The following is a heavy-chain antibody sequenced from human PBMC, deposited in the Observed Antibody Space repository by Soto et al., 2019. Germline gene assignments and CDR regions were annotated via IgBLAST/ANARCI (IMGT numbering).Heavy chain of an antibody. CDR1: GFTFTSSA. D-gene: IGHD2-15*01. V-gene: IGHV1-58*02. CDR2: IVVGSGNT. J-gene: IGHJ6*03. Sequence: SVKVSCKASGFTFTSSAIQWVRQARGQRLEWIGWIVVGSGNTNYAQKFQERVTITRDMSTSTAYMELSSLRSEDTAVYYCAADNGRYCSGGSCYSGDLAYYYMDVWGKGTTVTVSS. CDR3: AADNGRYCSGGSCYSGDLAYYYMDV.